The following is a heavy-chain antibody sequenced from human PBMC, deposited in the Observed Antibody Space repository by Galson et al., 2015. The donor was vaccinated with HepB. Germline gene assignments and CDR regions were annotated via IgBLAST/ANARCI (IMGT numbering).Heavy chain of an antibody. D-gene: IGHD3-16*02. J-gene: IGHJ3*02. Sequence: SVKVSCKASGYTFTGYYMHWVRQAPGQGLEWMGRINPNSGGTKYAQKFQGRVTMTRDTSISTAYMELSRLRSDDTAVYYCARARRLGELSLSNDAFDIWGQGTMVTVSS. CDR2: INPNSGGT. CDR3: ARARRLGELSLSNDAFDI. V-gene: IGHV1-2*06. CDR1: GYTFTGYY.